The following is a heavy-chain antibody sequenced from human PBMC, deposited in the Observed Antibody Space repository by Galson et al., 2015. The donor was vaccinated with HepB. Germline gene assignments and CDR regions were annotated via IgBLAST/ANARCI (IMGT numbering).Heavy chain of an antibody. Sequence: SVKVSCKASGYTFTSYYMHWVRQAPGQGLEWMGIINPSGGSTSYAQKFQGRVTMTRDTSTSTVYMELSSLRSEDTAVYYCARNRPGWEDALDIWGQGTMVTVSS. CDR2: INPSGGST. CDR3: ARNRPGWEDALDI. CDR1: GYTFTSYY. D-gene: IGHD6-19*01. J-gene: IGHJ3*02. V-gene: IGHV1-46*01.